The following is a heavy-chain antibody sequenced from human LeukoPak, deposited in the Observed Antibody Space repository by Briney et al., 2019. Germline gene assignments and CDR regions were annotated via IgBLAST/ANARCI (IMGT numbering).Heavy chain of an antibody. D-gene: IGHD2-15*01. J-gene: IGHJ4*02. CDR1: GGSISSYY. CDR3: ARDRLGYCSGGSCYLGYYFDY. Sequence: SETLSLTCTVPGGSISSYYWSWLRQPAGKGLEWIGRIYTSGSTNYNPSLKSRVTMSVDTSKNQFSLKLSSVTAADTAVYYCARDRLGYCSGGSCYLGYYFDYWGQGTLVTVSS. V-gene: IGHV4-4*07. CDR2: IYTSGST.